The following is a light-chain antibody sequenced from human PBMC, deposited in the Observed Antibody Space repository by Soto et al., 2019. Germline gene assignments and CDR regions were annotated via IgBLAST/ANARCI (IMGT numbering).Light chain of an antibody. Sequence: QSVLTQPHSASGSPGQSVTVSCTGTSSDVGGFDYVSWYQQHPGKVPKLLIYQVNRRPSGVPDRFSGSKSGNTASLTVSGLQAEDEADYYCSSYTSSSTYVFGTAPKVTVL. CDR3: SSYTSSSTYV. V-gene: IGLV2-8*01. CDR2: QVN. CDR1: SSDVGGFDY. J-gene: IGLJ1*01.